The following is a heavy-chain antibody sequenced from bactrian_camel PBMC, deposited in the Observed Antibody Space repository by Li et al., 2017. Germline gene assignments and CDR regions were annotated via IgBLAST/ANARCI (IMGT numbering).Heavy chain of an antibody. D-gene: IGHD5*01. V-gene: IGHV3S31*01. CDR1: GYTYSSYC. Sequence: DVQLVESGGGSVQAGGSLRLSCAATGYTYSSYCMGWFRQAPGQEREGVAVTHTSSRTTYYAGNLKGRFTVDQEDAAYTVYLQMNSLKPEDTGMYYCAAEGKKWGVELTTDLILDSLEFTYWGQGTQVTVS. CDR3: AAEGKKWGVELTTDLILDSLEFTY. CDR2: THTSSRTT. J-gene: IGHJ4*01.